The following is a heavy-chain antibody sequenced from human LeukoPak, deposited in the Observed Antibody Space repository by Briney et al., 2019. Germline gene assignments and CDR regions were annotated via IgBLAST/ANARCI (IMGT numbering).Heavy chain of an antibody. CDR3: AAGIAVAGSLDY. V-gene: IGHV3-21*01. J-gene: IGHJ4*02. Sequence: GSLRLSCAASGFTFSSYSMNWVRQSPGKGLEWVSSISSSSSYIYYADSVKGRFTISRDNAKNSLYLQVNSLRAEDTAVYYCAAGIAVAGSLDYWGQGTLVTVSS. CDR1: GFTFSSYS. CDR2: ISSSSSYI. D-gene: IGHD6-19*01.